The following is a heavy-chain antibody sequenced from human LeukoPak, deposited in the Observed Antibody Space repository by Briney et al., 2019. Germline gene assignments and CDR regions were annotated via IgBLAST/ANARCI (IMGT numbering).Heavy chain of an antibody. CDR3: ARVLGAAAGLRAFDI. J-gene: IGHJ3*02. CDR1: GFTFTTSW. D-gene: IGHD6-13*01. CDR2: INSDGSTT. V-gene: IGHV3-74*01. Sequence: GGSLRLSCAASGFTFTTSWMHWARQAPGKGLVWVSRINSDGSTTTYADSVKGRFTISRDNAKNTLYLQMNSLRGEDTAVYYCARVLGAAAGLRAFDIWGQGTLVFVSS.